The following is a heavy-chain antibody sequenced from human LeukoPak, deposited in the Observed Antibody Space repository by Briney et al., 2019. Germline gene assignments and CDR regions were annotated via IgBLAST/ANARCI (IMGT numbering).Heavy chain of an antibody. J-gene: IGHJ6*03. CDR3: ARPIWELRHNYYYYMDV. CDR2: ISSSSSYI. D-gene: IGHD1-7*01. CDR1: GFTFSSYS. V-gene: IGHV3-21*01. Sequence: KTGGSLRLSCAASGFTFSSYSMNWVRQAPGKGLEWVSSISSSSSYIDYADSVKGRFTISRDNAKNSLYLQMNSLRAEDTAVYYCARPIWELRHNYYYYMDVWGKGTTVTVSS.